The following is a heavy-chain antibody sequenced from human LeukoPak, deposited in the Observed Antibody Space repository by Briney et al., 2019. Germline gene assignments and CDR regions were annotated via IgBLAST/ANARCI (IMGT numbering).Heavy chain of an antibody. V-gene: IGHV3-23*01. D-gene: IGHD2-2*01. J-gene: IGHJ3*01. CDR3: AKDRSCTGSSCNVGS. Sequence: GGSLRLSCAASGFTFSSFAMSWVRQAPGKGLEWVSAISGSGGSTYYADSVKGRFTISRDNSKNTLFLQMNSLRAEDTAVYYCAKDRSCTGSSCNVGSWGQGTMVTVSP. CDR2: ISGSGGST. CDR1: GFTFSSFA.